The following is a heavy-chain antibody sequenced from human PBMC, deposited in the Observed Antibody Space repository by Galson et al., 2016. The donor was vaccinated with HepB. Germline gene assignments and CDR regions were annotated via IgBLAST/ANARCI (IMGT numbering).Heavy chain of an antibody. Sequence: SETLSLTCTVSGGSIRSNYYWGWIRQPPGQGLEWIGSIHYGGTTQYNPSPKSRVTMTVDTSKNQFSLNLGSVTAADTAFYYCATHKTGPTGSPFDYWGQGALVTVSS. CDR1: GGSIRSNYY. J-gene: IGHJ4*02. D-gene: IGHD1-7*01. CDR2: IHYGGTT. V-gene: IGHV4-39*01. CDR3: ATHKTGPTGSPFDY.